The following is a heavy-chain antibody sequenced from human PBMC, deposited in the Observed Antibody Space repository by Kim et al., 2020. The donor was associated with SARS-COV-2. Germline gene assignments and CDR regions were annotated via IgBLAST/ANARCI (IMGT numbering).Heavy chain of an antibody. V-gene: IGHV3-7*04. CDR3: ARGPNCGPFDY. Sequence: GRFTISGDNDKNSLYLQINSLGAEDTAVYYCARGPNCGPFDYWGQGSLVTVSS. J-gene: IGHJ4*02. D-gene: IGHD1-1*01.